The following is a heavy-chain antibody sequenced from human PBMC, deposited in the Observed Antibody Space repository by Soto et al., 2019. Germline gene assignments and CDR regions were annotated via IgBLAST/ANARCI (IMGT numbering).Heavy chain of an antibody. CDR3: ARDRVPDYYDSSGYYP. CDR1: GGSLSSGGYY. CDR2: IYYSGST. V-gene: IGHV4-31*03. Sequence: SETLSLTCTVSGGSLSSGGYYWSWIRQHPGKGLEWIGYIYYSGSTYYNPSLKSRVTISVDTSKNQFSLKLSSVTAADTAVYYCARDRVPDYYDSSGYYPWGQGTLVTVSS. D-gene: IGHD3-22*01. J-gene: IGHJ5*02.